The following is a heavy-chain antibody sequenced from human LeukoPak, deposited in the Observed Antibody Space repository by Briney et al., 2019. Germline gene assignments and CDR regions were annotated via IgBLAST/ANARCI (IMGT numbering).Heavy chain of an antibody. CDR3: ARVRSGYSHENYFDY. CDR2: ISGSGGST. J-gene: IGHJ4*02. D-gene: IGHD5-18*01. V-gene: IGHV3-23*01. CDR1: GFTFSSYA. Sequence: GGSLRLSCAASGFTFSSYAMSWVRQAPGKALEWVSAISGSGGSTYYADSVKGRFTISRDNAKDSLYLQMNSLRAEDTAVYYCARVRSGYSHENYFDYWGQGTLVTVSS.